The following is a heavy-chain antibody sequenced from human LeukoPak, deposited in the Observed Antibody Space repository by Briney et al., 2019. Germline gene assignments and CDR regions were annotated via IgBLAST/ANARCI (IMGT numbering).Heavy chain of an antibody. CDR2: INHSGST. J-gene: IGHJ4*02. CDR1: GGSFSGYY. CDR3: ARGYDVGGYFDY. V-gene: IGHV4-34*01. D-gene: IGHD5-12*01. Sequence: SEALSLTCAVYGGSFSGYYWSWIRQPPGKGLEWIGEINHSGSTNYNPSLKSRVTISVDTSKNQFSLKLSSVTAADTAVYYCARGYDVGGYFDYWGQGTLVTVSS.